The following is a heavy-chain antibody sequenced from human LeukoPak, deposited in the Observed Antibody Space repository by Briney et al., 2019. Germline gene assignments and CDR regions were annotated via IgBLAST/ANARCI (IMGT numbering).Heavy chain of an antibody. CDR3: ARLIAVAGRPLDY. V-gene: IGHV3-30-3*01. Sequence: GGSLRLSCAASGFTFSSYAMHWVRQAPGKGLEWVAVISYDGSNKYYADSVKGRFTISRDNSKNTLYLQMNSLRAEDTAVYYCARLIAVAGRPLDYWGQGTLVTVSS. J-gene: IGHJ4*02. CDR2: ISYDGSNK. D-gene: IGHD6-19*01. CDR1: GFTFSSYA.